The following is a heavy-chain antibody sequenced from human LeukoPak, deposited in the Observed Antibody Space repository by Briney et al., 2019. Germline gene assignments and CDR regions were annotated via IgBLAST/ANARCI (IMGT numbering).Heavy chain of an antibody. V-gene: IGHV3-11*04. Sequence: PGGSLRLSCAASGFTFSNAWMSWVRQAPGKGLEWVSYISSSGSTIYYADSVKGRFTISRDNAKNSLYLQMNSLRAEDTAVYYCAREMGGYPFDYWGQGTLVTVSS. CDR2: ISSSGSTI. CDR1: GFTFSNAW. D-gene: IGHD5-12*01. J-gene: IGHJ4*02. CDR3: AREMGGYPFDY.